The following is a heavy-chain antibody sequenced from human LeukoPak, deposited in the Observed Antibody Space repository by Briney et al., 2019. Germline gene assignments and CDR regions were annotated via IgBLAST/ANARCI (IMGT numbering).Heavy chain of an antibody. J-gene: IGHJ4*02. Sequence: ASVKVSCKVSGYTLTDFPVHWVRQAPGKGLEWMGGYDVEDGETVYAPKFQGRVTMTEDTATATAYMELSSLDSEDTAVYYCASLSFHASGTTDWGQGNPVIVSS. CDR1: GYTLTDFP. D-gene: IGHD3-10*01. CDR3: ASLSFHASGTTD. V-gene: IGHV1-24*01. CDR2: YDVEDGET.